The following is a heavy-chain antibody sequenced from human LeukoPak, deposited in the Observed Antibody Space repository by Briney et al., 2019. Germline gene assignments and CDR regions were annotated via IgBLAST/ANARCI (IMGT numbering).Heavy chain of an antibody. CDR2: INSDGSST. V-gene: IGHV3-74*01. CDR3: ARVGPRIAAAGYDYYFDY. CDR1: GFTFSSYW. Sequence: GGSLRLSCAACGFTFSSYWMHWVRQAPGKGLVWVSRINSDGSSTSYADSVKGRFTISRDNAKNTLYLQMNSLRAEDTAVYYCARVGPRIAAAGYDYYFDYWGQGTLVTVSS. J-gene: IGHJ4*02. D-gene: IGHD6-13*01.